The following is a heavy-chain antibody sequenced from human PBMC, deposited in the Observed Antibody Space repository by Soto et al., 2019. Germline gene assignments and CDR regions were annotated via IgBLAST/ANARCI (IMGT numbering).Heavy chain of an antibody. V-gene: IGHV1-69*12. CDR3: ERTGATAYGMDV. Sequence: QVQLVQSGAEVKKPGSSVKVSCKASGGTFSSYAISWVRQAPGQGLEWMGGLIPIFGTANYAQKFQGRVTLTADESTSTAYMELSSLRSEDTAVYYCERTGATAYGMDVWGQGTTVTVSS. D-gene: IGHD1-26*01. J-gene: IGHJ6*02. CDR1: GGTFSSYA. CDR2: LIPIFGTA.